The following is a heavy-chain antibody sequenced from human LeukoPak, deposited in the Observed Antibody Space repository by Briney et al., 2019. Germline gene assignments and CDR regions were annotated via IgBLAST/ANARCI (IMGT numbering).Heavy chain of an antibody. J-gene: IGHJ4*02. CDR3: ARDFGYSVRNYYGSGSYYYFDY. V-gene: IGHV1-8*02. CDR2: MNPNSGNT. Sequence: ASVTVSCKASGYTFTSYDINWVRQATGQGLEWMGWMNPNSGNTGYAQKFQGRVTMTRDTSISTAYMELSRLRSDDTAVYYCARDFGYSVRNYYGSGSYYYFDYWGQGTLVTVSS. CDR1: GYTFTSYD. D-gene: IGHD3-10*01.